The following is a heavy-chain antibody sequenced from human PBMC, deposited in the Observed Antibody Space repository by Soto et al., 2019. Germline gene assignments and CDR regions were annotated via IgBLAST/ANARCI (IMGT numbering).Heavy chain of an antibody. CDR1: GYSFTSYW. J-gene: IGHJ4*02. Sequence: GESLKISCKGSGYSFTSYWIGWVRQMPGKGLEWMGIIYPGDSDTRYSPSFQGQVTISADKSISTAYLQWSSLKASDTAMYYCARLRPGQHGVPPYYFDYWGQGTLVTVSS. CDR2: IYPGDSDT. CDR3: ARLRPGQHGVPPYYFDY. V-gene: IGHV5-51*01. D-gene: IGHD6-13*01.